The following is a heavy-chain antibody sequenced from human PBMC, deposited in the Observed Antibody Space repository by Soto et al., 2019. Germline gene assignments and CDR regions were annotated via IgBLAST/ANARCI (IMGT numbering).Heavy chain of an antibody. Sequence: QVQLVESGGGVVQPGRSLRLSCAASGFTFSSYAMHWVRQAPGKGLEWVAVISYDGSNKYYADSVKGRFTISRDNSKNTLYLQMNSLRAEDTAVYYCARPEIVDTAMAPGGAFDIWGQGKMVTVSS. CDR1: GFTFSSYA. CDR2: ISYDGSNK. J-gene: IGHJ3*02. D-gene: IGHD5-18*01. CDR3: ARPEIVDTAMAPGGAFDI. V-gene: IGHV3-30-3*01.